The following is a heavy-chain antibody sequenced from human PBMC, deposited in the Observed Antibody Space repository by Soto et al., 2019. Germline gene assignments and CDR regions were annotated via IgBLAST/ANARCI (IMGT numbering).Heavy chain of an antibody. V-gene: IGHV3-21*01. CDR3: ARVGGHLDPGFDY. Sequence: EVQLVESGGGLVKPGGSLRLSCAASGFTFSSYSMNWVRQAPGKGLEWVSSISSSSSYIYYADSVKGRFTISRDNAKNSLYLQMNSPRAEDTVVYYCARVGGHLDPGFDYWGQGTLVTVSS. D-gene: IGHD3-16*01. J-gene: IGHJ4*02. CDR1: GFTFSSYS. CDR2: ISSSSSYI.